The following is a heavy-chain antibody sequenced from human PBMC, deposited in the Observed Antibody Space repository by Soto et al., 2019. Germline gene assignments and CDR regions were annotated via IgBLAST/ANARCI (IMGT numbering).Heavy chain of an antibody. CDR1: GFTFSSYS. CDR2: IRSSSDTI. CDR3: ARVEYYDFWSGKISHYYSMDV. Sequence: PGGSLRLSCAASGFTFSSYSMNWVRQAPGKGLEWVSYIRSSSDTIYYADFVKGRFTISRDNAKNSLSLYLNSLRVDDTAMYYCARVEYYDFWSGKISHYYSMDVWGKGTPVTVSS. D-gene: IGHD3-3*01. V-gene: IGHV3-48*01. J-gene: IGHJ6*03.